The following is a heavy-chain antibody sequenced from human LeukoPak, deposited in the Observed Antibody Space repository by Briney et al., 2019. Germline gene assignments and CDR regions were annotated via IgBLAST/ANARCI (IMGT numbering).Heavy chain of an antibody. D-gene: IGHD3-22*01. J-gene: IGHJ3*02. CDR1: GFTFSSYS. CDR3: ARVPVNDYYDSSGYRAAFDI. Sequence: GGSLRLSCAASGFTFSSYSMNWVRQAPGKGLEWVSSISSSSSYMYYADSVKGRFTISRDNAKNSLYLQMNSLRAEDTAVYYCARVPVNDYYDSSGYRAAFDIWGQGTMVTVSS. V-gene: IGHV3-21*01. CDR2: ISSSSSYM.